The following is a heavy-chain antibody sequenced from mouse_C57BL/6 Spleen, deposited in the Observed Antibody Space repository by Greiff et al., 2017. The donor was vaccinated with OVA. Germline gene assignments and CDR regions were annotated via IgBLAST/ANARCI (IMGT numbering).Heavy chain of an antibody. CDR2: IWTGGGT. D-gene: IGHD2-3*01. Sequence: VQLQQSGPGLVAPSQSLSITCTVSGFSLTSYAISWVRQPPGKGLAWLGVIWTGGGTNYNSALKSRLSISKDNSKSQVFLKMNSLQTDDTARYYWARNDGYYGWFAYWGQGTLVTVSA. CDR3: ARNDGYYGWFAY. CDR1: GFSLTSYA. V-gene: IGHV2-9-1*01. J-gene: IGHJ3*01.